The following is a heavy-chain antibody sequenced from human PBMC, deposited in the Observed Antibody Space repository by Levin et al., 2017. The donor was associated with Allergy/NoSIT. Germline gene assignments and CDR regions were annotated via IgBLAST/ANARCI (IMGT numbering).Heavy chain of an antibody. V-gene: IGHV3-21*01. J-gene: IGHJ4*02. D-gene: IGHD3-10*01. CDR3: AREFGFMVRGAPARGVDY. Sequence: GGSLRLSCAASGFTFSSYSMNWVRQAPGKGLEWVSSISSSSSYIYYADSVKGRFTISRDNAKSSLYLQVNSLRAEDTAVYYCAREFGFMVRGAPARGVDYWGQGTLVTVSS. CDR2: ISSSSSYI. CDR1: GFTFSSYS.